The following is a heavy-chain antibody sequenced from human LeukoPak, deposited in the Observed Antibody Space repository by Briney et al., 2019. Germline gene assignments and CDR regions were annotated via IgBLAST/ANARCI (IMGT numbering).Heavy chain of an antibody. Sequence: GGSLRLSCAASGFTFSSYWMHWVRQAPGKGLVWVSRINSDGSSTSYADSVKGRFTISRDNAKNTLYLQMSSLRAEDTAVYYCARELISPLDYYGMDVWGKGTTVTVSS. D-gene: IGHD3-16*01. V-gene: IGHV3-74*01. CDR2: INSDGSST. CDR1: GFTFSSYW. J-gene: IGHJ6*04. CDR3: ARELISPLDYYGMDV.